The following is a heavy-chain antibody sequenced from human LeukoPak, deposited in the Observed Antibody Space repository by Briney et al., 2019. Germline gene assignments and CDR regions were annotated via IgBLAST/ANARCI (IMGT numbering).Heavy chain of an antibody. V-gene: IGHV3-33*08. D-gene: IGHD3-22*01. Sequence: PGGSLRLSCAASGFTFSSYAMSWVRQAPGKGLEWVAVIWYDGSNKYYADSVKGRFTISRDNSKNTLHLQMNSLRAEDTAVYYCARDQNYYDSSGVDYWGQGTLVTVSS. CDR1: GFTFSSYA. CDR2: IWYDGSNK. CDR3: ARDQNYYDSSGVDY. J-gene: IGHJ4*02.